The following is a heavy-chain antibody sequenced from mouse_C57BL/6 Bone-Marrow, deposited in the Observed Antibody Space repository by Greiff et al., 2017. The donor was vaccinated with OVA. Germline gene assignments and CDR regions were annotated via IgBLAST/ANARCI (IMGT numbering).Heavy chain of an antibody. Sequence: VQLKESGPELVKPGASVKIPCKASGYTFTDYNMDWVKQSHGKSLEWIGDINPNNGGTIYNQKFKGKATLTVDKSSSTAYMELRSLTSEDTAVYYCARGRYYAMDYGGQGTSVTVSS. CDR3: ARGRYYAMDY. J-gene: IGHJ4*01. V-gene: IGHV1-18*01. CDR1: GYTFTDYN. CDR2: INPNNGGT.